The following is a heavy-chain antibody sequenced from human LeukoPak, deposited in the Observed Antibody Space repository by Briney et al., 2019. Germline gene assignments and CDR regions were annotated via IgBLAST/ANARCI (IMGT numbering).Heavy chain of an antibody. D-gene: IGHD2-8*01. CDR3: ARGGGFCTTRSSPFLY. CDR1: GCGFTSYW. J-gene: IGHJ4*02. CDR2: IYPGESDT. V-gene: IGHV5-51*01. Sequence: GGALKISFKGSGCGFTSYWIGWVRPVPGKGVGWMGIIYPGESDTRYSASFQGQVTISADKSITPAYLHWSTLTPSHTPMYSCARGGGFCTTRSSPFLYWGQGTLLTASS.